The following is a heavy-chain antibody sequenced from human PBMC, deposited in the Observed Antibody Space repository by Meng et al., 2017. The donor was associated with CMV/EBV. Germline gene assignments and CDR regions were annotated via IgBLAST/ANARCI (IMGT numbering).Heavy chain of an antibody. CDR3: ARDRSRYSSGWLLDY. D-gene: IGHD6-19*01. CDR2: ISYDGSNK. J-gene: IGHJ4*02. CDR1: GFTFSSYA. V-gene: IGHV3-30-3*01. Sequence: GESLKISCAASGFTFSSYAMHWVRQAPGKGLEWVAVISYDGSNKYYADSVKGRFTISRDNSKNTLYPQMNSLRAEDTAVYYCARDRSRYSSGWLLDYWGQGTLVTVSS.